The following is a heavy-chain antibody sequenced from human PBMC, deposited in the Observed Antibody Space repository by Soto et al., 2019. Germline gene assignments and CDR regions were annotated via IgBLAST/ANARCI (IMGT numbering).Heavy chain of an antibody. V-gene: IGHV4-59*08. D-gene: IGHD3-10*01. CDR3: ARRGGSGNVDY. J-gene: IGHJ4*02. CDR1: GDSMGGYY. Sequence: HVQLQESGPGLVKPSETLSLTCTVSGDSMGGYYWTWIRQPPGKGLEWIGYIYYSGNTMYTPSLKGRVTISVDTSKSQFSLSWSSVTAADTAVYYCARRGGSGNVDYWGEGTVVTVSS. CDR2: IYYSGNT.